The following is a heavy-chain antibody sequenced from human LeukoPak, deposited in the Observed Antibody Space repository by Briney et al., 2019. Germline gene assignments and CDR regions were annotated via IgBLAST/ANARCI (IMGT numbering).Heavy chain of an antibody. Sequence: GGSLRLSCAASGFTFNGYWMSWVRQAPGKGLEWVANIKEDGSAQYYVGSVKGRFTISRDSAKNSLNLQMNSLRAEDTAVYYCATSSNAPGNHWGQGTLVTVSS. CDR3: ATSSNAPGNH. CDR2: IKEDGSAQ. V-gene: IGHV3-7*01. J-gene: IGHJ5*02. D-gene: IGHD2-2*01. CDR1: GFTFNGYW.